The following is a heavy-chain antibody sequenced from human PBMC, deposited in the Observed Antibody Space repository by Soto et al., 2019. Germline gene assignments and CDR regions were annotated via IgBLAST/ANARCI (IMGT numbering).Heavy chain of an antibody. D-gene: IGHD3-10*01. V-gene: IGHV4-31*03. CDR1: GGSINSGGYY. Sequence: LSLTCTVSGGSINSGGYYWSWIRQVPGKGLEWIGFIYYSGSTYYNPSLKSRLTISLDTSRGQFSLKLSSVTAADTALYYCARSGSDYWYYFDYWGQGTMVTVSS. CDR2: IYYSGST. J-gene: IGHJ4*02. CDR3: ARSGSDYWYYFDY.